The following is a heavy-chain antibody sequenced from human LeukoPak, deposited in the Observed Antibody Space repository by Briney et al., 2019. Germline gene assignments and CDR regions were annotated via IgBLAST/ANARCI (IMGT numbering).Heavy chain of an antibody. CDR2: INPSAGGI. J-gene: IGHJ3*02. Sequence: ASVKVSRKASGYTFTSYNINWVRQATGQGLEWMGIINPSAGGIDYAQKFQGRITMTRDTSTSTVYMELRSLRSEDTAVYYCARGRRDCSGDCYVAFDIWGQGTMVTVSS. D-gene: IGHD2-21*02. CDR3: ARGRRDCSGDCYVAFDI. CDR1: GYTFTSYN. V-gene: IGHV1-46*01.